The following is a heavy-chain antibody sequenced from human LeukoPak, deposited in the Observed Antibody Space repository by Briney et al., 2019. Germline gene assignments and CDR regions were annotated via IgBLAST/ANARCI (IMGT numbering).Heavy chain of an antibody. Sequence: GGSLRLSCAASGFTFSSYVMSWVRQAPGKGLEWVSGISGSGGTTYHADSVKGRSTISRDNSKNTLYLEMNSLRAEDTAVYYCAKDGDQVTATKFDYWGQGTLVTVSS. CDR1: GFTFSSYV. J-gene: IGHJ4*02. V-gene: IGHV3-23*01. CDR3: AKDGDQVTATKFDY. D-gene: IGHD4-17*01. CDR2: ISGSGGTT.